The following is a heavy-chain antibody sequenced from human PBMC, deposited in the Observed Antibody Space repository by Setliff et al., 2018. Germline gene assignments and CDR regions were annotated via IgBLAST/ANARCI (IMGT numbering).Heavy chain of an antibody. D-gene: IGHD3-10*01. Sequence: ASVKVSCKASGYTFNNYGVAWVRQAPGQGLDWMGWVTIYNGNTKYAQNLQGRLTLSTDRSTNTSYMELGSLTTDDTAIYYCARVESMVRGKNILRHFDYWGQGTQVTVSS. J-gene: IGHJ4*02. CDR3: ARVESMVRGKNILRHFDY. CDR1: GYTFNNYG. V-gene: IGHV1-18*01. CDR2: VTIYNGNT.